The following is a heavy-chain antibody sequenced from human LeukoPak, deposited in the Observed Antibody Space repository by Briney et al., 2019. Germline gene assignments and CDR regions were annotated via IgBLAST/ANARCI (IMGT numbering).Heavy chain of an antibody. CDR1: GFTFSTYS. Sequence: GGSLRLSCAASGFTFSTYSMNWVRQAPGKGLEWVSSISSSSTYIYYADSVKGRFTISRDNAKNSLYLQMNSLRAGDTAVYYCARDPQGYSSSWFDYWSQGTLVTVSS. D-gene: IGHD6-13*01. CDR2: ISSSSTYI. V-gene: IGHV3-21*01. CDR3: ARDPQGYSSSWFDY. J-gene: IGHJ4*02.